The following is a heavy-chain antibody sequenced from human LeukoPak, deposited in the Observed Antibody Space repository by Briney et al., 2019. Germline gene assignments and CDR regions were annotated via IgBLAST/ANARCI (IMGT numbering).Heavy chain of an antibody. V-gene: IGHV4-61*02. J-gene: IGHJ5*02. D-gene: IGHD6-13*01. CDR1: GASISSGLYY. Sequence: SQTLSLTCTVSGASISSGLYYWNWIRQPAGKGLEWIGRIYNNGRTNYNPSLRSRVTISVDTSKNQFSLKLSSVTAADTAVYYCARVLAAAGNNWFDPWGQGTLVTVSS. CDR2: IYNNGRT. CDR3: ARVLAAAGNNWFDP.